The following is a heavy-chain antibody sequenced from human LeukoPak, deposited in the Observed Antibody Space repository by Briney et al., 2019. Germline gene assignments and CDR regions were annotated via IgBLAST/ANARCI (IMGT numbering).Heavy chain of an antibody. V-gene: IGHV3-23*01. Sequence: GGSLRLSCAASGFTFSTYTMAWVRQAPGGGLEWVSGISGNGGSTYYADSVKGRFAISRDNSKSTLYLQMNSLRAEDTAVYYCSKDFGRHPGGPGYWGRGTLVTVSS. J-gene: IGHJ4*02. CDR3: SKDFGRHPGGPGY. CDR1: GFTFSTYT. CDR2: ISGNGGST. D-gene: IGHD3-10*01.